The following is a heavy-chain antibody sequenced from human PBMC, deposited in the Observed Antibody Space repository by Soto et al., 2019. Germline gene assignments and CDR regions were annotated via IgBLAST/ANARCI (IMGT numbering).Heavy chain of an antibody. D-gene: IGHD3-22*01. CDR3: ARVSDSSAYYSDY. CDR2: IYYSGST. Sequence: QVQLQESGPGLVKPSQTLSLTCTVSGGSISSGDYYWSWIRQPPGKGLEWIGYIYYSGSTYYNPSLKSRVTISLDTSKNQFSLKLSSVTAADTAVYYCARVSDSSAYYSDYWGQGTLVTVSS. V-gene: IGHV4-30-4*01. CDR1: GGSISSGDYY. J-gene: IGHJ4*02.